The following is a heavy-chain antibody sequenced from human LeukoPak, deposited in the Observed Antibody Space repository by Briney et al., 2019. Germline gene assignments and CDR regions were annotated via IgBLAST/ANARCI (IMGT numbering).Heavy chain of an antibody. CDR2: IKEDGSEI. CDR1: GFSFSGYW. D-gene: IGHD1-14*01. V-gene: IGHV3-7*01. CDR3: ARAPREGMDV. J-gene: IGHJ6*02. Sequence: GGSLRLSCAASGFSFSGYWMTWVRQAPGKGLEWVASIKEDGSEIYYVESVKGRFTISRDNAKNSLYLQMNSLRDEDTAVYYCARAPREGMDVWGQGTTVTVSS.